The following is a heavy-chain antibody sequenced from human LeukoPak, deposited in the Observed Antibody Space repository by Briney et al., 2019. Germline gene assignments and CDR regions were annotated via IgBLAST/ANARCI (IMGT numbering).Heavy chain of an antibody. D-gene: IGHD2-15*01. CDR3: ARDHGYCSGGSCYPYYFDY. Sequence: SETLSLTCTVSGGSISCYYWSWIRQPPGKGLEWIGYIYYSGSTNYNPSLKSRVTISVDTSKTQFSLKLSSVTTADTAVYYCARDHGYCSGGSCYPYYFDYWGQGTLVTVSS. V-gene: IGHV4-59*01. CDR1: GGSISCYY. CDR2: IYYSGST. J-gene: IGHJ4*02.